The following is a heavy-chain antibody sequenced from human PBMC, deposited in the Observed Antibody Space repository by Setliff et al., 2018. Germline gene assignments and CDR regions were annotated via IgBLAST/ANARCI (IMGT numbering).Heavy chain of an antibody. D-gene: IGHD6-25*01. V-gene: IGHV1-18*01. J-gene: IGHJ4*02. CDR1: GYTFTNYG. CDR2: INNYSFKT. CDR3: ARAGLAAAGRKGVFDH. Sequence: ASVKVSCKTSGYTFTNYGINWVRQAPGQGLEWMGWINNYSFKTNSPQKFLDRLTMATDTSTSTAYMELKDLTSDDTAVYYCARAGLAAAGRKGVFDHWGQGQWSPSPQ.